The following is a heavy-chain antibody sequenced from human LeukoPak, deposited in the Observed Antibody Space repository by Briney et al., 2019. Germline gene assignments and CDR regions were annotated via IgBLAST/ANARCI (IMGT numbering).Heavy chain of an antibody. CDR3: AVGGGGDDWKYYFDY. D-gene: IGHD1-1*01. CDR2: IYYSGSA. Sequence: SETLSLTCTVSGGSVSSGSYYWSWIRQPPGKGLEWIAYIYYSGSANYNPSLKSRVTISVDTSKNQFSLNLSSVTDADTAVYYCAVGGGGDDWKYYFDYWGQGTLVTVSS. CDR1: GGSVSSGSYY. J-gene: IGHJ4*02. V-gene: IGHV4-61*01.